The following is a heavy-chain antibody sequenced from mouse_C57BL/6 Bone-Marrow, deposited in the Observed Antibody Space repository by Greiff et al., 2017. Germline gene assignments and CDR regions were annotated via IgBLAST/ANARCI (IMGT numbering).Heavy chain of an antibody. CDR1: GYTFTSYG. Sequence: QFQLQQSGAELARPGASVKLSCTASGYTFTSYGISWVKQRTGQGLEWIGEIYPRSGNTYYNEKFKGKATLTADKSSSTAYMELRSLTSEDSAVYFCARGVWRFAYWGQGTLVTVSA. J-gene: IGHJ3*01. CDR2: IYPRSGNT. V-gene: IGHV1-81*01. CDR3: ARGVWRFAY.